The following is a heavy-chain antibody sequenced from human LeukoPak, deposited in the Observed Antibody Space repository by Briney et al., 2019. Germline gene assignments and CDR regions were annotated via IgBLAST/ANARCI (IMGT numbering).Heavy chain of an antibody. Sequence: SETLSLTCTVSGSSISSYYWSWIRQPAGKGLEWIGRIYTSGSTNYNPSLKSRVTMSVDTSKNQFSLKLSSVTAADTAVYYCARELDSSGWYDYWGQGTLVTVSS. D-gene: IGHD6-19*01. J-gene: IGHJ4*02. V-gene: IGHV4-4*07. CDR1: GSSISSYY. CDR2: IYTSGST. CDR3: ARELDSSGWYDY.